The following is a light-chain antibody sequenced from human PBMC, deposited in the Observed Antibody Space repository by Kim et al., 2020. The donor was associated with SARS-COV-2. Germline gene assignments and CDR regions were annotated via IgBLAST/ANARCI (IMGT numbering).Light chain of an antibody. V-gene: IGKV3-15*01. CDR2: GAS. J-gene: IGKJ5*01. Sequence: SVAPGEIVTLSCRASQSVALLAWYQQKPGQAPRLVIHGASTRATGIPARFSGSGSETEFTLTISSLQSEDFAIYYCQQYNEWPSTFGQGTRLEIK. CDR3: QQYNEWPST. CDR1: QSVALL.